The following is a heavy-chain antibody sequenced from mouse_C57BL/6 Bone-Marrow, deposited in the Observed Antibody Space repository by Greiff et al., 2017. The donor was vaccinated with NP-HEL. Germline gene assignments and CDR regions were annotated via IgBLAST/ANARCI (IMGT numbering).Heavy chain of an antibody. J-gene: IGHJ2*01. V-gene: IGHV2-2*01. CDR1: GFSLTSYG. Sequence: VQLQQSGPGLVQPSQSLSITCTVTGFSLTSYGVHWVRQSPGKGLEWLGVIWSGGSTDYNAAFISRLSISKDNSKSQVFFKMNSLQADDTAIYYCARGLITTVVDYFDYWGQGTTLTASS. CDR2: IWSGGST. D-gene: IGHD1-1*01. CDR3: ARGLITTVVDYFDY.